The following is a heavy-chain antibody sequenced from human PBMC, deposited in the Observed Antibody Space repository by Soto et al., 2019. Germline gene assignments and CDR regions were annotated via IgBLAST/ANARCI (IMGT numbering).Heavy chain of an antibody. CDR2: IYYSGST. J-gene: IGHJ4*02. D-gene: IGHD6-13*01. Sequence: QLQLQESGPGLVKPSETLSLTCTVSGGSVNTYYWGWIRQPPGKGLEWIASIYYSGSTYYTPSLKSGVRISVDSSKNQFSLKLNSVTAADTAVYYCARRRGVGGSWFFDYWGQGTLVTVSS. V-gene: IGHV4-39*01. CDR3: ARRRGVGGSWFFDY. CDR1: GGSVNTYY.